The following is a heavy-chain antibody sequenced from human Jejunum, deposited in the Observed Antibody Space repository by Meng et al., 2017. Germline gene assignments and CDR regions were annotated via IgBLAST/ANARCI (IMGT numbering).Heavy chain of an antibody. CDR2: IFYSGTT. CDR3: ARDTAGFGP. Sequence: QLQLQAPGPGLVKPSETLSLTGAVSGGSISTAGYYGGWIRQSPGKGLEWIGSIFYSGTTYYNPSLKSRVTISIDTSKNQFSLKMNSVTAADTAVYYCARDTAGFGPWGQGTLVTVSS. V-gene: IGHV4-39*07. J-gene: IGHJ5*02. CDR1: GGSISTAGYY. D-gene: IGHD6-13*01.